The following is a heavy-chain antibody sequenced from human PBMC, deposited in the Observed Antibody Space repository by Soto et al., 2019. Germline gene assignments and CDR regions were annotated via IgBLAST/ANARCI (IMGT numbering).Heavy chain of an antibody. V-gene: IGHV3-48*02. D-gene: IGHD3-22*01. Sequence: GGSLRLSCAASGFTFSSYSMNWVRQAPGKGLEWVSYISSSSSTIYYADSVKGRFTISRDNAKNSLYLQMNSLRDEDTAVYYCARGQYYYDSSGYLYWGQGTLVTVSS. J-gene: IGHJ4*02. CDR2: ISSSSSTI. CDR3: ARGQYYYDSSGYLY. CDR1: GFTFSSYS.